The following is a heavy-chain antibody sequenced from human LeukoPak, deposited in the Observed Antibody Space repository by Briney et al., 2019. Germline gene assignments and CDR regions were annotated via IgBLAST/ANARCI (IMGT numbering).Heavy chain of an antibody. D-gene: IGHD3-9*01. Sequence: PGGSLRLSCAASGFTFSSYWMHWVRQGPGKGLVWVSHINNDGSSTNYADSVKGRVTISRDNAKNTLYLQMNSLRAEDTAVYYCAREYYDILSFYYYYMDVWGKGTTVTVSS. J-gene: IGHJ6*03. CDR3: AREYYDILSFYYYYMDV. CDR1: GFTFSSYW. V-gene: IGHV3-74*01. CDR2: INNDGSST.